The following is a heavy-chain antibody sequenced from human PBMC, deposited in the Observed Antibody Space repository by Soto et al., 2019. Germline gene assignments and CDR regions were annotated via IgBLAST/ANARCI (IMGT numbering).Heavy chain of an antibody. CDR1: GRSMSSNY. CDR2: VFYGGT. J-gene: IGHJ4*02. V-gene: IGHV4-59*03. CDR3: AAYRGALYFDF. D-gene: IGHD4-4*01. Sequence: PSETLSLTCSVSGRSMSSNYWSWLRQSPDKGLEWLGYVFYGGTDYNPSLGGRVTMSVETSKMQFSLTLSSVTAADTAVYYCAAYRGALYFDFWGQGIQVTVSS.